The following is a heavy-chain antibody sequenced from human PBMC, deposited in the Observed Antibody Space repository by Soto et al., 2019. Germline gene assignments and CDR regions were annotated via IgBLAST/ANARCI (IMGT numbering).Heavy chain of an antibody. D-gene: IGHD3-9*01. CDR2: IVVGSGNT. Sequence: ASGKVSCKASGFTFTSSAVQWVRQARGQRLEWIGWIVVGSGNTNYAQKFQERVTVTRDMSTSTAYMELSSLRSEDTAVYYCAAEYYDILTGYYKGDYWGQVTLVPVSS. CDR3: AAEYYDILTGYYKGDY. J-gene: IGHJ4*02. V-gene: IGHV1-58*01. CDR1: GFTFTSSA.